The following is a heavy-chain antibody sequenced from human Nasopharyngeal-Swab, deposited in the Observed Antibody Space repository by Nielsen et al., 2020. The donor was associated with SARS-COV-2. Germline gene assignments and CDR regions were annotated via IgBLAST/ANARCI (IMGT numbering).Heavy chain of an antibody. J-gene: IGHJ4*02. CDR3: ANRMPTVGATRYYCFDS. V-gene: IGHV3-23*01. Sequence: GGSLRPSCAASGFTFSSYAMSWVRQAPGKGLEWVSTISGSGGSTYYADSVKGRFTISRDNSKNTLYLQMSSLRAEDTAVYYCANRMPTVGATRYYCFDSWGQGTPVTVSS. CDR2: ISGSGGST. CDR1: GFTFSSYA. D-gene: IGHD1-26*01.